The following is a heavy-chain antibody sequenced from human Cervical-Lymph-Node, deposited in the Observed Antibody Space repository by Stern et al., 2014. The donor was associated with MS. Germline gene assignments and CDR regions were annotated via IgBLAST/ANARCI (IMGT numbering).Heavy chain of an antibody. CDR3: ARIVVVPAAMRHFDY. J-gene: IGHJ4*01. D-gene: IGHD2-2*01. CDR1: GFSLSNARMG. V-gene: IGHV2-26*01. CDR2: IFSNDEK. Sequence: QITLKESGPVLVKPTETLTLTCTVSGFSLSNARMGVSWIRQPPGKALEWLAHIFSNDEKSYSTSLKSRLTISKDTTKSQVVLTMTNMDPVDTATYYCARIVVVPAAMRHFDYWGHGTLVTVSS.